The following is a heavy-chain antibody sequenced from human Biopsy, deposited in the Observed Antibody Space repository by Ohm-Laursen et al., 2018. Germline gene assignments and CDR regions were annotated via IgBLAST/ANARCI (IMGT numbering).Heavy chain of an antibody. CDR1: GYSFTSYY. J-gene: IGHJ4*02. CDR2: INPSGSTT. D-gene: IGHD6-19*01. CDR3: ARNTGWYGDLYYFDY. Sequence: GASVKVSCKASGYSFTSYYMHWVRQASGQGLEWMGMINPSGSTTSYPQIFQGRVTMTRDTSKSTVYMELSSPRSADTAVYFCARNTGWYGDLYYFDYWGQGTLVTVSS. V-gene: IGHV1-46*01.